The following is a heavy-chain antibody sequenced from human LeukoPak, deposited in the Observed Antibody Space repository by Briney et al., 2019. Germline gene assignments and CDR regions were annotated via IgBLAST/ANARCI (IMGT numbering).Heavy chain of an antibody. J-gene: IGHJ5*02. CDR3: AREGGIAAQPFLDP. CDR2: IIPILGIA. D-gene: IGHD6-13*01. Sequence: SVKVSCKASGGTFSSYAISWVRQAPGQGLEWMGRIIPILGIANYAQKFQGRVTITADKSTSTAYMELSSLRSEDTAVYYCAREGGIAAQPFLDPWGQGTLVTVSS. V-gene: IGHV1-69*04. CDR1: GGTFSSYA.